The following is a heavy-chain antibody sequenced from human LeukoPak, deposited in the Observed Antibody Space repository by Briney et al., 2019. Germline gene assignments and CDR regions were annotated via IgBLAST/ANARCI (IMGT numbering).Heavy chain of an antibody. J-gene: IGHJ4*02. CDR2: ISGSGGST. Sequence: RGSLRLSCAASGFTFSSYDMTWVRQAPGKGLEWVSGISGSGGSTYFADSVMGRFTISRDNSKNTLYLQMNSLRAEDTAVYYCAKEKWFGESPLDYWGQGTLVTVSS. CDR3: AKEKWFGESPLDY. V-gene: IGHV3-23*01. CDR1: GFTFSSYD. D-gene: IGHD3-10*01.